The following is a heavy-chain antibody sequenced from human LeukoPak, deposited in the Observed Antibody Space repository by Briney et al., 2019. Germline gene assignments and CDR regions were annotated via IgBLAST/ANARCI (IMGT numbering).Heavy chain of an antibody. V-gene: IGHV3-7*01. CDR1: GFTFSNYW. CDR3: ARNER. CDR2: IKEDGSEK. J-gene: IGHJ4*02. Sequence: GGSLRLSCAASGFTFSNYWMSWVRQAPGKGLEWVANIKEDGSEKHYVESVKGRFTISRDSAKNSLYLQMNSLRAEDTAVNYCARNERWGQGTLVTVSS.